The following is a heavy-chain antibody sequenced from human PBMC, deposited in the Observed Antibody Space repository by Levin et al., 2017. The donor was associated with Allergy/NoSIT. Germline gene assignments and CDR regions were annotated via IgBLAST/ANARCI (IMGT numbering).Heavy chain of an antibody. CDR2: IGGKGYDETT. CDR1: GFTFRDYP. Sequence: SCTASGFTFRDYPMPWFRRAPGRGLGGVGFIGGKGYDETTEYAALVKDRVTISSDDSKSIAYLQMISLKTEDAAVYYCSRVSGFDSGAYLVDWGQGTLVTVSS. CDR3: SRVSGFDSGAYLVD. J-gene: IGHJ4*02. V-gene: IGHV3-49*03. D-gene: IGHD3-22*01.